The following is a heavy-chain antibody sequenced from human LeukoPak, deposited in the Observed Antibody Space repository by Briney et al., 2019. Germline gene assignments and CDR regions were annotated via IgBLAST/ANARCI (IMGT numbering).Heavy chain of an antibody. CDR1: GFTFSSYA. J-gene: IGHJ4*02. V-gene: IGHV3-23*01. Sequence: GGSLRLSCAASGFTFSSYAMSWVRQAPGKGLEWVSATSGSGGSTYYADSVKGRFTISRDNSKNTLYLQMNSLRAEDTAVYYCAKVESYYDSRSYYFDYWGQETLVTVSS. D-gene: IGHD3-22*01. CDR2: TSGSGGST. CDR3: AKVESYYDSRSYYFDY.